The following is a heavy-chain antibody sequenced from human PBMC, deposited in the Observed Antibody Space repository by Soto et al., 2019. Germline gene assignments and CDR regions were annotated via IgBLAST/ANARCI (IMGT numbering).Heavy chain of an antibody. CDR2: ITPMFGTA. J-gene: IGHJ2*01. Sequence: QVQLVQPGAEVKKPGSSVKVSCKASGGTFSRYAISWVRQAPGQGFAWMGGITPMFGTANYAQKFQGRVTITADESTSTVHMELRRLSYETTAVYYCAQPLGSAVAGPDRFDLCGRGTLVIVSS. CDR1: GGTFSRYA. CDR3: AQPLGSAVAGPDRFDL. V-gene: IGHV1-69*12. D-gene: IGHD6-19*01.